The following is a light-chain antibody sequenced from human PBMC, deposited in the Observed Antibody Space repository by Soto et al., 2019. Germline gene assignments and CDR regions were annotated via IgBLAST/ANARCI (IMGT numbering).Light chain of an antibody. CDR3: QQYYSYPRT. V-gene: IGKV1-8*01. Sequence: AIRSTQSPSSLSSPRGDRVTIACLWSQDIGSVLAWYQQKAGKAPKLLIYVASALQTGVPSRFSGSGSGTDFTLTISRLQSEDSATYYCQQYYSYPRTFGQGTKVDIK. CDR2: VAS. CDR1: QDIGSV. J-gene: IGKJ1*01.